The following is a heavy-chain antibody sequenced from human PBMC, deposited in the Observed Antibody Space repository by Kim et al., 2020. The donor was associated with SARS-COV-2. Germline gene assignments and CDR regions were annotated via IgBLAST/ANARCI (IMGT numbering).Heavy chain of an antibody. J-gene: IGHJ4*02. CDR1: GFTFSSYG. Sequence: GGSLRLSCAASGFTFSSYGMHWVRQAPGKGLEWVAVIWYDGSNKYYADSVKGRFTISRDNSKNTLYLQMNSLRAEDTAVYYCAKDGPIHRKWLPPRGLGGFDYWGQGTLVTVSS. D-gene: IGHD5-12*01. CDR3: AKDGPIHRKWLPPRGLGGFDY. CDR2: IWYDGSNK. V-gene: IGHV3-33*06.